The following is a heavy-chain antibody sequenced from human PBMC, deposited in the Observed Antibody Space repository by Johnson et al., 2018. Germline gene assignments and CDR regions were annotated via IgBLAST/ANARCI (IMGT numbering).Heavy chain of an antibody. V-gene: IGHV3-33*07. Sequence: QVQLVQSGGGVVQSGRSLRLSCAASGFTFTRYVMYWVRQAPGKGLEWVAVIWYDGRNKYYADSVKGRFTISRDNSKNTLYLQMNSLRAEDTAVYYCARWGNTGDAFDIWGQGTMVTVSS. CDR3: ARWGNTGDAFDI. D-gene: IGHD3-16*01. CDR1: GFTFTRYV. CDR2: IWYDGRNK. J-gene: IGHJ3*02.